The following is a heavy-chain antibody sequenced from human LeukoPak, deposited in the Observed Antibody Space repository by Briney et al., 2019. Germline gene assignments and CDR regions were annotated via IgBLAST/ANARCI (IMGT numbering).Heavy chain of an antibody. J-gene: IGHJ6*02. CDR1: GGSISSGGYY. D-gene: IGHD2-2*01. CDR3: ARLSGSSTVKGMDV. CDR2: IYYSGST. V-gene: IGHV4-31*03. Sequence: PSETLSLTCTVSGGSISSGGYYWSWIRQHPGKGLEWIGYIYYSGSTYYNPSLKSRVTISVDTSKNQFSLKLSSVTAADTAVYYCARLSGSSTVKGMDVWGQGTTVTVSS.